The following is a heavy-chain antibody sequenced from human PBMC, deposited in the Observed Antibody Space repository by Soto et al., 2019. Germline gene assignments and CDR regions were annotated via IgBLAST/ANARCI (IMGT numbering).Heavy chain of an antibody. CDR3: VRDLKYLRVTGNWFDS. V-gene: IGHV1-69*01. Sequence: QAQLEQSGGEVKKPGSSVKVSCKASRVAFSKFIVTWVRQAPGLGLEWVGGIIPIFGTANYAQKFQGRVTITADESTSTSYMEVNNLRSEDTAVYYCVRDLKYLRVTGNWFDSWGQGTLVTVSS. J-gene: IGHJ5*01. CDR2: IIPIFGTA. D-gene: IGHD1-1*01. CDR1: RVAFSKFI.